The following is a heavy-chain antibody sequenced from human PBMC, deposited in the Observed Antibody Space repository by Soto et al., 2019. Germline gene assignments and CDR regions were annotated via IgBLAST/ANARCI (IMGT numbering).Heavy chain of an antibody. J-gene: IGHJ4*01. V-gene: IGHV1-69*01. Sequence: VLLMQSGAEVKKPGSSVTVSCKASGGPFSGYAVSWVRQSLGRGLEWMGGIIPVFNTAAYARNFQDRVTITADESTSTAYMELSGMRSEDTAVYYCARATHIYSYEPSGYYYFDEWGHGTQVTVSS. D-gene: IGHD3-22*01. CDR3: ARATHIYSYEPSGYYYFDE. CDR1: GGPFSGYA. CDR2: IIPVFNTA.